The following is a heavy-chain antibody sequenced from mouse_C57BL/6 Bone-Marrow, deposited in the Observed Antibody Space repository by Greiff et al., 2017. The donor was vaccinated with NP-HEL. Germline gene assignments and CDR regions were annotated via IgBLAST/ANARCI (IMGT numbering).Heavy chain of an antibody. J-gene: IGHJ1*03. D-gene: IGHD2-3*01. CDR1: GYAFTNYL. V-gene: IGHV1-54*01. Sequence: QVQLKESGAELVRPGTSVKVSCKASGYAFTNYLIEWVKQRPGQGLEWIGVINPGSGGTNYNEKFKGKATLTADKSSSTAYMQLSSLTSEDSAVYFCARRGGLLRYFDVWGTGTTVTVSS. CDR2: INPGSGGT. CDR3: ARRGGLLRYFDV.